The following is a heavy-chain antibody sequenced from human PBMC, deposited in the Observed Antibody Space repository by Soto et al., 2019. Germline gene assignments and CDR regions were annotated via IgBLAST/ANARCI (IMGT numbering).Heavy chain of an antibody. CDR2: ISSSSSTI. Sequence: PGGSLRLSCAASGFTFSSYSMNWVRQAPGKGLEWVSYISSSSSTIYYADSVKGRFTISRDNAKNSLYLQMNSLRAEDTAVYYCASLTMGPYNLVTIPASDYWGQGTLVPVSS. D-gene: IGHD3-9*01. V-gene: IGHV3-48*01. CDR3: ASLTMGPYNLVTIPASDY. CDR1: GFTFSSYS. J-gene: IGHJ4*02.